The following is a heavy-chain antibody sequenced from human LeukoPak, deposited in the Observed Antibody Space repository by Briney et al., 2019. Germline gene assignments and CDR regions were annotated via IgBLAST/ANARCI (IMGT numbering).Heavy chain of an antibody. D-gene: IGHD6-19*01. CDR2: INHSGST. V-gene: IGHV4-34*01. J-gene: IGHJ4*02. Sequence: SETLSLTCAVYGGSFSGYYWSWIRQPPGKGLEWIGEINHSGSTNYNPSLKSRVTISVDTSKNQFSLKLSSVTAADTAVYYCARAVPSIAVVTCYFDYWGQGTLVTVSS. CDR3: ARAVPSIAVVTCYFDY. CDR1: GGSFSGYY.